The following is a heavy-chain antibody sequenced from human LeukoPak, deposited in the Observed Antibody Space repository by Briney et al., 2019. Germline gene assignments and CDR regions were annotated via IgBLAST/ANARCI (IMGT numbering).Heavy chain of an antibody. Sequence: PGGSLRLSCAASGFTFGSYSMNWVRQAPGKGLEWVSSIGGSSSSLYYADSLKGRFTISRDNAKNSLYLQMNSLRAEDTAVYYCAREIDEGFDYWGQGTLATVSS. CDR1: GFTFGSYS. J-gene: IGHJ4*02. CDR2: IGGSSSSL. CDR3: AREIDEGFDY. V-gene: IGHV3-21*01.